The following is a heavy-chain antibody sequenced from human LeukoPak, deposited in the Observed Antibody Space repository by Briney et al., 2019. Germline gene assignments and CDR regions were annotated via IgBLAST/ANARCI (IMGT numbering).Heavy chain of an antibody. D-gene: IGHD1-26*01. V-gene: IGHV4-59*08. CDR3: ASTYSLYGAFDI. CDR2: IYYSGST. Sequence: ASETLSLTCTVSGGSISSYYWSWIRQPPGKGLEWIGYIYYSGSTNYNPSLKSRVTISVDTSKNQFSLKLISVTAADTAVYYCASTYSLYGAFDIWGQGTMVTVSS. CDR1: GGSISSYY. J-gene: IGHJ3*02.